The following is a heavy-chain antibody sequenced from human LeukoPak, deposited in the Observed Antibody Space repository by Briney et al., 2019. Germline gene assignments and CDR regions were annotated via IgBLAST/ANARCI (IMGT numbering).Heavy chain of an antibody. J-gene: IGHJ5*02. CDR1: GGSISSSSYY. Sequence: SETLSLTCTVSGGSISSSSYYWSWIRQPPGKGLEWIGSIYYSGSTYYNPSLKSRVTISVDTSKNQFSLKLSSVTAADTAVYYCARRYCSSTSCYTWQLNWFDPWGQGTLVTVSS. CDR2: IYYSGST. CDR3: ARRYCSSTSCYTWQLNWFDP. D-gene: IGHD2-2*02. V-gene: IGHV4-39*01.